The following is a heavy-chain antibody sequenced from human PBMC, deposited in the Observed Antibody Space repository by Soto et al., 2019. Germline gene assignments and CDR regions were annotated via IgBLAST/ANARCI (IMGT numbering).Heavy chain of an antibody. CDR1: GYTFTSYG. J-gene: IGHJ5*02. V-gene: IGHV1-18*01. Sequence: ASVKVSCKASGYTFTSYGISWVRQAPGQGLGWMGWISAYNGNTNYAQKLQGRVTMTTDTSTSTAYMELRSLRSDDTAVYYCARVRFLEWLFTPSIDPWGQGTLVTVSS. CDR2: ISAYNGNT. CDR3: ARVRFLEWLFTPSIDP. D-gene: IGHD3-3*01.